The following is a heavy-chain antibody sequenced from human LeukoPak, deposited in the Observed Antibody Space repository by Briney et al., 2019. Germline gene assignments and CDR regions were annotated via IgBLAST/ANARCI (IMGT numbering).Heavy chain of an antibody. J-gene: IGHJ4*02. CDR3: AKDGTVTTGHFDY. V-gene: IGHV3-23*01. D-gene: IGHD4-17*01. CDR1: GFTFSSYA. Sequence: GGSLRLSCAASGFTFSSYAMSWVRQAPGKGLEWVSAISGSGGSTYYADSVKGRFTISRDNSKNKLYLQMNSLRAEDTAVYYCAKDGTVTTGHFDYWGQGTLVTVSS. CDR2: ISGSGGST.